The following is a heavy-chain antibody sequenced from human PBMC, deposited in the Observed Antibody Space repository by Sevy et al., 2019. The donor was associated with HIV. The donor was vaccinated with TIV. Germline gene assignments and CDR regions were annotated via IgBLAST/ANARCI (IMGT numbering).Heavy chain of an antibody. J-gene: IGHJ3*02. CDR2: IYYSGST. CDR1: GGSISSGGYY. CDR3: ARARIAAAGVDAFDI. V-gene: IGHV4-31*03. Sequence: SETLSLTCTVSGGSISSGGYYWSWIRQHPGKGPEWIGYIYYSGSTYYNPSLKSRVTISVDTSKNQFSLKLSSVTAADTAVYYCARARIAAAGVDAFDIWGQGTMVTVSS. D-gene: IGHD6-13*01.